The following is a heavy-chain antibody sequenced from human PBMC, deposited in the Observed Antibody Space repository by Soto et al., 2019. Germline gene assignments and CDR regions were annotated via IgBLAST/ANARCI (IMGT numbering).Heavy chain of an antibody. D-gene: IGHD3-3*01. CDR1: GDCISTYY. CDR2: ISYIGNT. CDR3: ARTIYDFWSGYYSGPQPKNWFDP. J-gene: IGHJ5*02. Sequence: SETLSQTCTVSGDCISTYYWSWIRQPPGKGLEWIGYISYIGNTNYNPSLKSRITMSIDTSKNQFSLKLTSVTAADTAIYYCARTIYDFWSGYYSGPQPKNWFDPWGQGTLVTVSS. V-gene: IGHV4-59*01.